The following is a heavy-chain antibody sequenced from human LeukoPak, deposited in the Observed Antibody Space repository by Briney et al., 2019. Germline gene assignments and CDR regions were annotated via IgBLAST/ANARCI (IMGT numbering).Heavy chain of an antibody. CDR1: GFTFSRYS. CDR3: ARGWASEAFDY. V-gene: IGHV3-21*01. CDR2: VSSSSSYI. Sequence: GGSLRLSCAASGFTFSRYSMNWVRQAPGRGLEWVSSVSSSSSYIYYADSVKGRFTISRDNAKNSLYLQMDSLRVEDTAVYYCARGWASEAFDYWGQGTLVTVSS. D-gene: IGHD3-16*01. J-gene: IGHJ4*02.